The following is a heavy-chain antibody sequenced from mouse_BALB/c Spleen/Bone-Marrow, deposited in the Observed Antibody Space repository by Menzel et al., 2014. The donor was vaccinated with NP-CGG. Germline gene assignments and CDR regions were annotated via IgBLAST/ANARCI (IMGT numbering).Heavy chain of an antibody. CDR3: ARDKGRVFFDY. J-gene: IGHJ2*01. CDR1: GFTFTDYY. Sequence: EVTLVESGGGLVQPGGSLRLSCATSGFTFTDYYMNWVRQPPGKALEWLGFIRNKANGYTTEYSASVKGRFTISRDNSQNILYLQMNTLRAEDSATYYCARDKGRVFFDYWGQGTTLTVSS. V-gene: IGHV7-3*02. CDR2: IRNKANGYTT.